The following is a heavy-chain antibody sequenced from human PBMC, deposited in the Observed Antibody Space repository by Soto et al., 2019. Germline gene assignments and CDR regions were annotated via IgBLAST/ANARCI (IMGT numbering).Heavy chain of an antibody. J-gene: IGHJ5*02. CDR1: GDSSSTYY. D-gene: IGHD2-8*02. CDR2: INYSGRS. Sequence: QVQLQESGPGLVKSSETLSLTCSVSGDSSSTYYWGWIRQPPGKGLEWIGYINYSGRSNHNPSLKSRLSITVGASKNQVSLKLTSVTAADTAVYYCARSYCADSVSCNWLDPWGQGTLVVVSS. V-gene: IGHV4-59*01. CDR3: ARSYCADSVSCNWLDP.